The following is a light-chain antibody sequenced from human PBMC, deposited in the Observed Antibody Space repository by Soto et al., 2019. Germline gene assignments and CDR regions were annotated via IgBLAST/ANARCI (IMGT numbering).Light chain of an antibody. V-gene: IGKV3-20*01. CDR3: QQSGNSLWT. Sequence: EIVLTQSPGTLSLSPGEGATLSCRASQTFNSRYLAWYQQKPGQAPRLLIYGASSRATGIPDRFGGSGSGTDFTLSIRRLEPEDFAMYYCQQSGNSLWTFGQGTKVEI. CDR2: GAS. CDR1: QTFNSRY. J-gene: IGKJ1*01.